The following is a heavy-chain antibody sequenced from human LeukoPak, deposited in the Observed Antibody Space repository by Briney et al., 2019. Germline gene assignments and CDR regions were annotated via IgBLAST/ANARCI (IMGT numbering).Heavy chain of an antibody. CDR1: GFTFSSYW. J-gene: IGHJ5*02. Sequence: GGSLRLSCAASGFTFSSYWMSWVRQAPGKGLEWVANIKQDGSEKYYVDSVKGRFTISRDNAKNTLYLQMNSLRAEDTAVYYCAKPGSRGLVNWFDPWGQGTLVTVSS. V-gene: IGHV3-7*03. D-gene: IGHD1-14*01. CDR2: IKQDGSEK. CDR3: AKPGSRGLVNWFDP.